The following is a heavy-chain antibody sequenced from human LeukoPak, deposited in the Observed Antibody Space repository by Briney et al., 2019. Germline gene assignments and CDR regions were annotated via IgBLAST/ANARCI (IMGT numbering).Heavy chain of an antibody. D-gene: IGHD2-2*01. CDR3: ASSVVVVPAATSYNWNPFG. CDR1: GGSFSGYY. J-gene: IGHJ4*02. V-gene: IGHV4-34*01. Sequence: PSETLSLTCAVYGGSFSGYYWSWIRQPPGKGLEWIGEINHSGSTNYNPSLKSRVTISVDTSKNQFSLKLSSVTAADTAVYYCASSVVVVPAATSYNWNPFGWGQGTLVTVSS. CDR2: INHSGST.